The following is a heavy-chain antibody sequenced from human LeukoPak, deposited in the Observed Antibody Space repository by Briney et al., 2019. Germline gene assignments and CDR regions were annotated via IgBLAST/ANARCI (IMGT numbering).Heavy chain of an antibody. J-gene: IGHJ4*02. CDR1: GFTFTSSA. CDR2: IVVGNGNT. V-gene: IGHV1-58*01. Sequence: SVKVSCKASGFTFTSSAVQWVRQARGQCLEWIGWIVVGNGNTNYAQKFQERVTITRDMSTSTAYMELSSLRSEDTAVYYCATSLLVATIDFYFDYWGQGTLVTVSS. CDR3: ATSLLVATIDFYFDY. D-gene: IGHD5-12*01.